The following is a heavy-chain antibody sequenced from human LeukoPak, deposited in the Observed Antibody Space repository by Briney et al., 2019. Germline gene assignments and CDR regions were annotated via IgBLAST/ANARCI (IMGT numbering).Heavy chain of an antibody. J-gene: IGHJ3*02. CDR3: ASSDYGDYAEYAFDI. CDR2: IYSGGST. V-gene: IGHV3-53*05. Sequence: QSGGSLRLSCAASGFTVSSNYMSWVRQAPGKGLEWVSVIYSGGSTYYADSVKGRFTISRDNSKNTLYLQMNSLRAEDTAVYYCASSDYGDYAEYAFDIWGQGTMVTVSS. CDR1: GFTVSSNY. D-gene: IGHD4-17*01.